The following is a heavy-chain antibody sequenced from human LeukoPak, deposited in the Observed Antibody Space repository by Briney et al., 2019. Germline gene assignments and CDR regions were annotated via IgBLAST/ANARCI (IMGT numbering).Heavy chain of an antibody. D-gene: IGHD3-10*01. CDR2: IYTSGST. CDR1: GGSISSYY. CDR3: ARGFFGDYYCSGSYYVFDY. Sequence: PSETLSLTCTVSGGSISSYYWSWIRQPAGKGLEWIGRIYTSGSTKYNSSLKSRVTMSVDTSNNQFSLKLSSVTAADTAVYYCARGFFGDYYCSGSYYVFDYWGQGTLVTVSS. V-gene: IGHV4-4*07. J-gene: IGHJ4*02.